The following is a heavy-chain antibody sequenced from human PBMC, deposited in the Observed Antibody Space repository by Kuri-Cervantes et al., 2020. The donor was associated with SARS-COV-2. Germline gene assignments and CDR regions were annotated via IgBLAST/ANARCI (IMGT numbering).Heavy chain of an antibody. V-gene: IGHV4-39*07. CDR2: IYYSGST. J-gene: IGHJ5*02. D-gene: IGHD6-13*01. CDR1: GGSISSSSYY. CDR3: ARESGETVSSWESWFDP. Sequence: SETLSLTCTVSGGSISSSSYYWGWIRQPPGKGLEWIGSIYYSGSTYYNPSLKSRVTISVDTSKNHFSLKLSSVTAADTAVYYCARESGETVSSWESWFDPWGQGTLVTVSS.